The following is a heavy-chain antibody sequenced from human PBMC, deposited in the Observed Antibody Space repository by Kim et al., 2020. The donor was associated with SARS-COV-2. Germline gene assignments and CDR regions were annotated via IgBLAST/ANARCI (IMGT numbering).Heavy chain of an antibody. J-gene: IGHJ6*02. CDR1: GFTFSNYA. CDR3: ARGRRYFDWGYYYGMDV. CDR2: ISYDGSDK. Sequence: GGSLRLSCAASGFTFSNYAMHWVRQAPGKGLEWVAVISYDGSDKYYADSVKGRFTISRDNSKNTVYLQMNSLRAEDTAVYYCARGRRYFDWGYYYGMDVWGQGTTVTVSS. V-gene: IGHV3-30*04. D-gene: IGHD3-9*01.